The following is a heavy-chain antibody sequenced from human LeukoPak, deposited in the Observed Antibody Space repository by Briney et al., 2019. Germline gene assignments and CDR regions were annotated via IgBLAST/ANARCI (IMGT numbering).Heavy chain of an antibody. V-gene: IGHV4-4*07. D-gene: IGHD3-22*01. CDR1: GGPLNSYY. Sequence: SGPGLVKPSETLSLPCPVSGGPLNSYYWSWVRQPAGKGLEWIGRLYISGSTTYNPSLKSRVTMSVDTSKNQFFLRLTSVTAADTAVYYCARSHYYDSSAPLDYWGQGTLVTVSS. CDR2: LYISGST. CDR3: ARSHYYDSSAPLDY. J-gene: IGHJ4*02.